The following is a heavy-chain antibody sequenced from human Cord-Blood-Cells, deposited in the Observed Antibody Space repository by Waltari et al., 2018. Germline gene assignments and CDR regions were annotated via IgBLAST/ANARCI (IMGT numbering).Heavy chain of an antibody. J-gene: IGHJ2*01. Sequence: QVQLQPWGAGLLKPSETLSLTCAVYGGSFSGYYWSWIRQPPGKGLEWIGEINHSGSTNYNPSLKSRVTISVDTSKNQFSLKMSSVTAADTAVYYCARWVRNEQLDWYFDLWGRGTLVTVSS. V-gene: IGHV4-34*01. D-gene: IGHD6-6*01. CDR1: GGSFSGYY. CDR3: ARWVRNEQLDWYFDL. CDR2: INHSGST.